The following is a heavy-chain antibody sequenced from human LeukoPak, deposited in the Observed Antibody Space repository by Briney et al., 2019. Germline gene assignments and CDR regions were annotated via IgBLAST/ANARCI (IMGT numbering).Heavy chain of an antibody. CDR3: AKDYSSSWYRNYYYYYMDV. CDR2: ISSSGSYI. Sequence: TGGSLRLSCAASAFTFSSYSMNWVRQAPGKGLEWVSSISSSGSYIYYADSVKGRFTISRDNAKNSLYLQMNSLRAEDTAVYYCAKDYSSSWYRNYYYYYMDVWGKGTTVTISS. CDR1: AFTFSSYS. J-gene: IGHJ6*03. D-gene: IGHD6-13*01. V-gene: IGHV3-21*01.